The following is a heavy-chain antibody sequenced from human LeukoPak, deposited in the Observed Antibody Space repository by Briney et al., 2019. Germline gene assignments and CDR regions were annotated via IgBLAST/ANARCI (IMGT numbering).Heavy chain of an antibody. J-gene: IGHJ4*02. CDR1: GYTLTELS. Sequence: ASVKVSCKVSGYTLTELSMHWVRQAPGKGLEWMGGFDPEDGETIYAQKFQGRVTMTEDTSTDTAYMELSSLRSEDAAVYYCATGSGYYYHFDYWGQGTLVTVSS. V-gene: IGHV1-24*01. D-gene: IGHD3-22*01. CDR2: FDPEDGET. CDR3: ATGSGYYYHFDY.